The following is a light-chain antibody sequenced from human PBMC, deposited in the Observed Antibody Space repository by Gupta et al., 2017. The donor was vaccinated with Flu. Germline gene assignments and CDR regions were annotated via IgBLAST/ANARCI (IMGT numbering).Light chain of an antibody. CDR3: MQALQAAT. V-gene: IGKV2-28*01. J-gene: IGKJ4*01. CDR2: LAS. CDR1: QSLLHANGRNY. Sequence: IYGKSSQSLLHANGRNYLDWYVQKPGQSPQLLIYLASNRASGVSDRFSGSGSGTEFTLKISRVEAEDVGVYYCMQALQAATFGGGTKVDIK.